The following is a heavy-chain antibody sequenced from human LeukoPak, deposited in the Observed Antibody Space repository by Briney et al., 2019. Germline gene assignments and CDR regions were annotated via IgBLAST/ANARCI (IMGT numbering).Heavy chain of an antibody. CDR3: ARGYRPYDDAFDI. J-gene: IGHJ3*02. CDR2: FSYDGSIR. CDR1: GFTLTTYA. D-gene: IGHD3-16*02. Sequence: PGGSLRLSCAVSGFTLTTYAMHWVRQAPGKGLEWVAMFSYDGSIRYNADSVQGRFTTSRDTSQNTLDLQKDSLSPDDTAVYYCARGYRPYDDAFDIWGHGTLVTVSS. V-gene: IGHV3-30*01.